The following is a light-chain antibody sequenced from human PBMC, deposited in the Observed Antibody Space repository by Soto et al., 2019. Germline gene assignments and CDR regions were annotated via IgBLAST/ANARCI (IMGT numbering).Light chain of an antibody. CDR2: GAS. CDR3: HQYNNWPKT. CDR1: QSVSSN. Sequence: EIVMTQSPATLSVSPGERATLSCRASQSVSSNLAWYQQKPDQPPRLLIYGASTRATGIPGRFSGSGSGTEFTLTISSLQSEDFAIYYCHQYNNWPKTFGQGTKVEIK. J-gene: IGKJ1*01. V-gene: IGKV3-15*01.